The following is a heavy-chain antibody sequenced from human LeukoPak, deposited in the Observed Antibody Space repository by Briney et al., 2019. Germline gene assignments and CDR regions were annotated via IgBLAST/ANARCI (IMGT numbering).Heavy chain of an antibody. Sequence: GGSLRLSCAASGFTFRDYTMNWVRQSPGKGLEWVSAINKGGTFIKYADSVKGRFVVSRDNAKNLLFLQMNSLRVEDTALYFCARGYCGGDCYGDWGQGTLVTVSS. CDR2: INKGGTFI. CDR3: ARGYCGGDCYGD. J-gene: IGHJ1*01. V-gene: IGHV3-21*01. CDR1: GFTFRDYT. D-gene: IGHD2-21*02.